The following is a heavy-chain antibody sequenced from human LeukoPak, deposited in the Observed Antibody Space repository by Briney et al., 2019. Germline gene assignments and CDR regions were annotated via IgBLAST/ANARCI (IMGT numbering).Heavy chain of an antibody. V-gene: IGHV3-11*04. Sequence: GGSLRLSCAASGFTFSDYYMSWIRQAPGKGLEWVSYIGSSGSTIYYADSVKGRFTISRDNSKNTLYLQMNSLRAEDTAVYYCARDLQYYYDSSGYFMGYWGQGTLVTVSS. D-gene: IGHD3-22*01. CDR3: ARDLQYYYDSSGYFMGY. CDR1: GFTFSDYY. J-gene: IGHJ4*02. CDR2: IGSSGSTI.